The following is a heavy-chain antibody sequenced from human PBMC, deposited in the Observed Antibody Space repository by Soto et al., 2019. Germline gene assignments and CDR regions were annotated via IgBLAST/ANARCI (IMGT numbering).Heavy chain of an antibody. D-gene: IGHD2-2*01. J-gene: IGHJ4*02. CDR2: IKQDGSEK. Sequence: GGSLRLSCAASGFTFSNYWMNWFRQAPGKGLEWVANIKQDGSEKYYVDSVKGRFTIFRDSAKNSLYLQMNSLRAEDTAVYYCASGRYCISTSCYYPFDYWGQGTLVTVPQ. V-gene: IGHV3-7*01. CDR1: GFTFSNYW. CDR3: ASGRYCISTSCYYPFDY.